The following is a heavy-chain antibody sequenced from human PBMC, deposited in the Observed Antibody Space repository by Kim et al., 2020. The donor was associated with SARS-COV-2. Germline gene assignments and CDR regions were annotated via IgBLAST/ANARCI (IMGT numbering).Heavy chain of an antibody. CDR3: AREEDCSSTSCPFDY. V-gene: IGHV4-61*02. D-gene: IGHD2-2*01. J-gene: IGHJ4*02. Sequence: PPRMGRVTIAVDTSKNQFSLKLSSVTAADTAVYYCAREEDCSSTSCPFDYWGQGTLVTVSS.